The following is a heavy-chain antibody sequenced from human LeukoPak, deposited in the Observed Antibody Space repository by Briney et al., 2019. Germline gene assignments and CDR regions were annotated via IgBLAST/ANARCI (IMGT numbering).Heavy chain of an antibody. D-gene: IGHD1-26*01. Sequence: PGGSLRLSCAASGFTFSNAWMSWVRQAPGKGLEWVGRIKSKTDGWTTDYAAPVKGRFTISRDDSKNTLYLQMNSLKTEDTAVYYCTTILDWGQGTLVTVSS. CDR2: IKSKTDGWTT. V-gene: IGHV3-15*01. CDR1: GFTFSNAW. J-gene: IGHJ4*02. CDR3: TTILD.